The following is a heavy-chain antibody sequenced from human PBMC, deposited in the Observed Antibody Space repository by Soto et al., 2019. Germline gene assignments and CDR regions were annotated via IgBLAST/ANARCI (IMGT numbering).Heavy chain of an antibody. V-gene: IGHV3-30*18. CDR3: AKSVYNWNDGFFDY. J-gene: IGHJ4*02. Sequence: QVQLVESGGGVVQPGRSLRLSYAASGFTFSSYGMHWVRQAPGKGLEWVAVISYDGINKYYADSVKGRFTISRDNSKNTLYLQMNSLRADDTAVYYCAKSVYNWNDGFFDYWGQGTLVTVSS. CDR1: GFTFSSYG. CDR2: ISYDGINK. D-gene: IGHD1-1*01.